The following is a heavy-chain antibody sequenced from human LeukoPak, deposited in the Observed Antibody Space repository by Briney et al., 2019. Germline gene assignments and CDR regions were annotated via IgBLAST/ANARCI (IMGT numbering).Heavy chain of an antibody. CDR1: GISFRSYG. Sequence: GRSLRLSCAASGISFRSYGMHWVRQAPGKGLEWVAFISYDAGKKYYAESVKGRFTISRDNSRNTVFLQRNSLRAEDTAIYYCATYIYSHCFDSWGQGTLVTVSS. J-gene: IGHJ4*02. D-gene: IGHD3-9*01. CDR3: ATYIYSHCFDS. CDR2: ISYDAGKK. V-gene: IGHV3-33*01.